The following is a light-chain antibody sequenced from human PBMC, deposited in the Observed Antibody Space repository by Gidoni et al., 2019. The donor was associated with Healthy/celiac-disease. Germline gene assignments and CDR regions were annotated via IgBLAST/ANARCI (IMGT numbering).Light chain of an antibody. CDR2: GKN. CDR1: SLRSYY. V-gene: IGLV3-19*01. Sequence: SSELPQDPAVSVALGPTVRITCQGDSLRSYYANWYQQKPGQAPVLVIYGKNNRPSGIPDRFSGSSSGNTASLTITGAQAEDEADYYCNSRDSSGNHVVFGGGTKLTVL. CDR3: NSRDSSGNHVV. J-gene: IGLJ2*01.